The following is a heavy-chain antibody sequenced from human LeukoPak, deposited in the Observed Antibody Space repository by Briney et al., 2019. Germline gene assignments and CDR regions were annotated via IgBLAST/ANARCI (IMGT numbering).Heavy chain of an antibody. D-gene: IGHD4-11*01. CDR2: THPSGGLT. Sequence: PGGSLRLSCSASGFAFSQHVMHWVRQAPGEGHYVSFTHPSGGLTSYADSVKGRFTVSRDNFNNILYLEMSSLRVEDTAVYYCVKDLSERYSFDSWGQGTLVTVSS. V-gene: IGHV3-64D*06. J-gene: IGHJ4*02. CDR3: VKDLSERYSFDS. CDR1: GFAFSQHV.